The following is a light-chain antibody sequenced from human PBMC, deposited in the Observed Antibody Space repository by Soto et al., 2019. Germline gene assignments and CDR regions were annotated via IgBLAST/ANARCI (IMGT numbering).Light chain of an antibody. CDR1: QSISSY. CDR3: QQSYSTPQT. V-gene: IGKV1-39*01. Sequence: DIQMTQSPSSLSASVGDRVTITCRASQSISSYLNWYQQKLGKAPKLLIYAASSLQSGVPSRFSSSGSGTDLTLTISSLQPEDFATYYCQQSYSTPQTCGQGTKVEIK. CDR2: AAS. J-gene: IGKJ1*01.